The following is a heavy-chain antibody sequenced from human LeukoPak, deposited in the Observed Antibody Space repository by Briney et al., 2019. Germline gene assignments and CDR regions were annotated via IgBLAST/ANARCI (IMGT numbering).Heavy chain of an antibody. Sequence: GGSLRLSCAASGFIFRGYGMNWVRQAPGKGLEWVAVISYDRSNKYYADSVKGRFTISRGNSMNTLDLQMNSLRAEDTAVYYCARAVGATPYDAFDMWGRGTLVTVSS. CDR3: ARAVGATPYDAFDM. D-gene: IGHD1-26*01. V-gene: IGHV3-30*03. CDR2: ISYDRSNK. CDR1: GFIFRGYG. J-gene: IGHJ3*02.